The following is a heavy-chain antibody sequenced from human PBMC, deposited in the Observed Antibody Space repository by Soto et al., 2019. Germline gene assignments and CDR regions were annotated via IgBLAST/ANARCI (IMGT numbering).Heavy chain of an antibody. J-gene: IGHJ4*02. CDR3: ARPGGKSCCYSWEI. CDR1: GGSFSDYY. D-gene: IGHD2-21*01. V-gene: IGHV4-34*01. CDR2: INHSGRT. Sequence: SETLSLTCAVYGGSFSDYYWSWIRQPPGEGLEWIGDINHSGRTNYNPSLKSRVTISVDTSQNQFSLKLSSVTAADTAVYYCARPGGKSCCYSWEIWGQGTQVTVSS.